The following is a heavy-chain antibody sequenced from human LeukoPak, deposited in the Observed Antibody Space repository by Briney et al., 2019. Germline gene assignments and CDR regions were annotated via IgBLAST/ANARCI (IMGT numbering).Heavy chain of an antibody. V-gene: IGHV5-51*01. CDR3: ARSRAPGAADAFDI. D-gene: IGHD7-27*01. J-gene: IGHJ3*02. CDR2: IYPGDSDT. CDR1: GYSFTSYW. Sequence: GESLKISCKDSGYSFTSYWIGWVRQMPGKGLEWMGIIYPGDSDTRYSPSFQGPVTISADKSINTAYLQWSSLKAPDTAMYYCARSRAPGAADAFDIWGQGTMVTVSS.